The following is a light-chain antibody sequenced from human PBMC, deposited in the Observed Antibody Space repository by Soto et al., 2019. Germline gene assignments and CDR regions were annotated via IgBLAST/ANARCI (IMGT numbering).Light chain of an antibody. CDR3: MQGTHWPRT. V-gene: IGKV2-30*01. J-gene: IGKJ1*01. Sequence: DVVMTQSPLSLPVTLGQPASISCRSSQSLVYSDGNTYLSWFQQRPGQSPRRLFYMVSNRDSGVPDRFSGSGSCTDFTLKISRVEAEDVGFYYCMQGTHWPRTFGQGTKVEMK. CDR1: QSLVYSDGNTY. CDR2: MVS.